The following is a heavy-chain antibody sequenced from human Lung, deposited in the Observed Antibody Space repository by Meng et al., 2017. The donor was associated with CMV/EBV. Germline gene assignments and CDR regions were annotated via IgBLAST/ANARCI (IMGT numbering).Heavy chain of an antibody. D-gene: IGHD3-10*01. CDR3: ASSSGSHSYTFDI. CDR1: GFTFRTSA. V-gene: IGHV3-23*01. J-gene: IGHJ3*02. CDR2: ISGSGGNT. Sequence: EVQLLESGGGLVQPGGSWSLSCAASGFTFRTSAMSWVRQAPGKGLEWVSIISGSGGNTYYGDSVEGRFTISRDNSKNTLNLQMNSLSAEDTAMYYCASSSGSHSYTFDIWGQGTLVTVSS.